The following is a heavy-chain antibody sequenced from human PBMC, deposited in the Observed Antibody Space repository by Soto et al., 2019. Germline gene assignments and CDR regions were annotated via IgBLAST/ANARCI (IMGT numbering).Heavy chain of an antibody. CDR3: ARDRAVIVATMSVYYYGMDV. CDR1: GGSISSYY. Sequence: SETLSLTCTVSGGSISSYYWSWIRQPPGKGLEWIGYIYYSGSTNYNPSLKSRVTISVDTSKNQFSLELSSVTAADTAVYYCARDRAVIVATMSVYYYGMDVWGQGTTVTVSS. V-gene: IGHV4-59*01. CDR2: IYYSGST. D-gene: IGHD5-12*01. J-gene: IGHJ6*02.